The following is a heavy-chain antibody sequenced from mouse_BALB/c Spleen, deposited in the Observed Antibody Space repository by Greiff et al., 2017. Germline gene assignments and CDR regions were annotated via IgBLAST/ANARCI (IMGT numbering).Heavy chain of an antibody. J-gene: IGHJ3*01. CDR1: GYSITSGYY. Sequence: ESGPGLVKPSQSLSLTCSVTGYSITSGYYWNWIRQFPGNKLEWMGYISYDGSNNYNPSLKNRISITRDTSKNQFFLKLNSVTTEDTATYYCASYPTGFAYWGQGTLVTVSA. D-gene: IGHD1-1*01. V-gene: IGHV3-6*02. CDR3: ASYPTGFAY. CDR2: ISYDGSN.